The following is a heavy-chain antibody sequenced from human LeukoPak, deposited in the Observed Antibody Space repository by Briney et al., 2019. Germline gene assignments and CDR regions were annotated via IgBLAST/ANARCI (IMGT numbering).Heavy chain of an antibody. CDR1: GGSISSYY. D-gene: IGHD3-10*01. CDR3: ARRRSTMVRGVLYNWFDP. CDR2: IYYSGST. V-gene: IGHV4-59*08. J-gene: IGHJ5*02. Sequence: SETMSLTCTVSGGSISSYYWSWIRQPPGKGLEWIGYIYYSGSTNYNPSLKSQVTISVDTSKNQFSLKLSSVTAADTAVYYCARRRSTMVRGVLYNWFDPWGQGTLVTVSS.